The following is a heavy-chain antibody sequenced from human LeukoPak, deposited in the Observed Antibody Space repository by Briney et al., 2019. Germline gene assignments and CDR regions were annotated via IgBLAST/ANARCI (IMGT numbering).Heavy chain of an antibody. V-gene: IGHV3-23*01. D-gene: IGHD6-13*01. J-gene: IGHJ3*01. CDR2: IGGSGGSI. Sequence: GGSLRLSCAASGFTFNNYAMSWVRQAPGKGLEWVSVIGGSGGSIHYADSVKGRFTISRDNSKNTLYLEMNSLRAEDTALYYCARVGRAITAAGFGAFGVWGQGTMATVSS. CDR1: GFTFNNYA. CDR3: ARVGRAITAAGFGAFGV.